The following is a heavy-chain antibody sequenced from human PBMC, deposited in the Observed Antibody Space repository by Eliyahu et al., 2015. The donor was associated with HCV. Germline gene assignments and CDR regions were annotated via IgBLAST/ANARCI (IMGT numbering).Heavy chain of an antibody. Sequence: EWVSVIWYDGNKKYYGDSVKDRFTISRDNSKNTVYLQMNNLRGEDTAVYYCAREGGSVARGPKPPRYLDTWGQGTLVTVSS. V-gene: IGHV3-33*01. CDR3: AREGGSVARGPKPPRYLDT. D-gene: IGHD3-10*01. CDR2: IWYDGNKK. J-gene: IGHJ5*02.